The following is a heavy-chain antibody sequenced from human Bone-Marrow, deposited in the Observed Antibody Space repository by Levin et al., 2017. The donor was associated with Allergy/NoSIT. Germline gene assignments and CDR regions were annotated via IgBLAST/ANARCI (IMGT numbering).Heavy chain of an antibody. CDR2: IRSKSDGGTT. Sequence: AGGSLRLSCAASGFTFSNAWMSWVRQAPGKGLEWVGRIRSKSDGGTTDYATPVRGRFTISRDDSENTLYLQVNSLKTEDTAVYYCATDLRQVLTVDVWGKGTTVTVSS. V-gene: IGHV3-15*01. CDR3: ATDLRQVLTVDV. D-gene: IGHD3-9*01. CDR1: GFTFSNAW. J-gene: IGHJ6*04.